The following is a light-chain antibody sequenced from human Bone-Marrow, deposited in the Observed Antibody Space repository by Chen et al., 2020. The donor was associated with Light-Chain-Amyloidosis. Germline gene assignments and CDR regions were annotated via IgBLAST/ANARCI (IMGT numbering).Light chain of an antibody. V-gene: IGLV6-57*01. Sequence: NFMLTQPHSVSESPGKTVIISCTRRSGSIATNYVQWYQQRPGSSPTTVIDEDDQRPSGVPNLCSGPIDRSANSASLANSGLKTEDEADYYCQSYQGSRQGVFGGVTKLTVL. CDR3: QSYQGSRQGV. CDR1: SGSIATNY. J-gene: IGLJ3*02. CDR2: EDD.